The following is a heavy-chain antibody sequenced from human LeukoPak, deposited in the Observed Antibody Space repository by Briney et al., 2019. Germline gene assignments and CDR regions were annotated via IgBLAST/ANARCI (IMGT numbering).Heavy chain of an antibody. Sequence: GGSLRLSCAASGFTFSSYAMSWVRQAPGKGLEWVSAISGSGGSTYYADSVKGRFTISRDNSKNTLYLQMNSLRAEDTAVYYCARVGSYENSGSLPFDYWGQGILVTVSS. J-gene: IGHJ4*02. CDR1: GFTFSSYA. CDR2: ISGSGGST. V-gene: IGHV3-23*01. D-gene: IGHD3-22*01. CDR3: ARVGSYENSGSLPFDY.